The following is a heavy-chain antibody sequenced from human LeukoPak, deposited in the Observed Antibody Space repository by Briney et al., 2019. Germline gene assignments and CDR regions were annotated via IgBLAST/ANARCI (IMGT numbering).Heavy chain of an antibody. V-gene: IGHV3-48*01. Sequence: GGSLRLSCAASGFTFDDYAMHWVRQAPGKGLEWVSYISSSSSTIYYADSVKGRFTISRDNAKNSLYLQMNSLRAEDTAVYYCARVRSGWYSDYWGQGTLVTVSS. CDR3: ARVRSGWYSDY. J-gene: IGHJ4*02. CDR2: ISSSSSTI. CDR1: GFTFDDYA. D-gene: IGHD6-19*01.